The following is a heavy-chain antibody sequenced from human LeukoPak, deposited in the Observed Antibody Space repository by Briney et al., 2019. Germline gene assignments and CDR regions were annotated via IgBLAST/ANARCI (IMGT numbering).Heavy chain of an antibody. D-gene: IGHD5-24*01. CDR1: GFSFSSHG. J-gene: IGHJ4*02. V-gene: IGHV3-23*01. Sequence: PGGTLRLSCAGSGFSFSSHGMNWVRQAPGKGLEWVSGVGPSGARTYYADSVKGRFTVSRDNSKNMVFLQMNSLRAEDTAIYYCAKDDAYLQYDDWGQGTLVTVSS. CDR3: AKDDAYLQYDD. CDR2: VGPSGART.